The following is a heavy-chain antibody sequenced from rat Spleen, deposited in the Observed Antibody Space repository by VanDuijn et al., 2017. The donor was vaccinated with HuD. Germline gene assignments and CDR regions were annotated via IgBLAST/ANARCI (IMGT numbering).Heavy chain of an antibody. CDR1: GFTFSNYD. CDR3: TTGDF. Sequence: EVQLVESGGGLVQPGRSMKLSCAASGFTFSNYDMAWVRQAPTKGLEWVASISADGSEIYYRDSVRGRFTISRDNEESSLDLQMDSLRSEETATSYCTTGDFWGPGNMVTVPS. J-gene: IGHJ1*01. V-gene: IGHV5-25*01. CDR2: ISADGSEI.